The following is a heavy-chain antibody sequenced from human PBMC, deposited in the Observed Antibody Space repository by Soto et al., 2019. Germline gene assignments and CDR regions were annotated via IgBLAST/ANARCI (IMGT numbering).Heavy chain of an antibody. D-gene: IGHD4-17*01. V-gene: IGHV3-30-3*01. CDR2: ISYDGSNK. J-gene: IGHJ6*02. CDR3: ARAGPSGRRDDSNYGDYDPGYYYYGMDV. Sequence: QVQLVESGGGVVQPGRSLRLSCAASGFTFSSYAMHWVRQAPGKGLEWVAVISYDGSNKYYADSVKGRFTISRDNSKNTLYLQMNSLRAEDTAVYYCARAGPSGRRDDSNYGDYDPGYYYYGMDVWGQGTTVTVSS. CDR1: GFTFSSYA.